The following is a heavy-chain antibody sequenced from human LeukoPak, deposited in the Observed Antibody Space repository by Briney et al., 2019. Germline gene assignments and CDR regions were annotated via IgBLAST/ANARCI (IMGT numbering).Heavy chain of an antibody. Sequence: GGSLRLSCAASGFTFDDYGMSWVRQAPGKGLEWVSGINWNGGSTGYADSVKGRFTISRDNAKNSLYLQMNSLRAEDTALYYCARDLTRSYYDSSGYLDAFDIWGQGTMVTVSS. V-gene: IGHV3-20*04. J-gene: IGHJ3*02. D-gene: IGHD3-22*01. CDR1: GFTFDDYG. CDR2: INWNGGST. CDR3: ARDLTRSYYDSSGYLDAFDI.